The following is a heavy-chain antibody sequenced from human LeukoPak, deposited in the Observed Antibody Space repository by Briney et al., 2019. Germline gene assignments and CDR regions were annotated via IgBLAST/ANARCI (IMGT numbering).Heavy chain of an antibody. Sequence: GGSLRLSCAASGFTFSSYWMHWVRQAPGKGLVWVSRINSDGRYTTYADSAKGRFTISRDNAKNTLYLQVNSLRAEDAAVYYCARENDGGNSFEYWGQGTLVTVSS. CDR1: GFTFSSYW. CDR3: ARENDGGNSFEY. D-gene: IGHD4-23*01. V-gene: IGHV3-74*01. CDR2: INSDGRYT. J-gene: IGHJ4*02.